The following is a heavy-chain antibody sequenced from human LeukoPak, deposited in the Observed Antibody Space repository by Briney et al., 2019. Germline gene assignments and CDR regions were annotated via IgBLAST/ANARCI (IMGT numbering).Heavy chain of an antibody. CDR2: IYYSGST. Sequence: SETLSLTCTVSGGSISSYYWSWIRQPPGKGLEWIGYIYYSGSTNYNPSLKSRVTISVDTSKNQFSLKLSSVTAADTAVYFCARGPYSDDSSGAFDIWGQGTMVTVSS. CDR3: ARGPYSDDSSGAFDI. CDR1: GGSISSYY. J-gene: IGHJ3*02. V-gene: IGHV4-59*08. D-gene: IGHD3-22*01.